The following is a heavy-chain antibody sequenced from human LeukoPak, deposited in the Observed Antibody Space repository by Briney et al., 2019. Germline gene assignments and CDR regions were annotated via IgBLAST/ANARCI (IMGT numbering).Heavy chain of an antibody. CDR2: LSYNGRNI. D-gene: IGHD3-22*01. CDR3: AKGDNYYDASGYYLSKALFDY. J-gene: IGHJ4*02. CDR1: GFTFSSYA. V-gene: IGHV3-30*18. Sequence: GGSLRLSCVGSGFTFSSYAMHWVRQAPGKGLEWVAGLSYNGRNIYYADSVKGRFTVSGDNSKNTLYMQMNSLRADDTAVYYCAKGDNYYDASGYYLSKALFDYWGQGTLVTVSS.